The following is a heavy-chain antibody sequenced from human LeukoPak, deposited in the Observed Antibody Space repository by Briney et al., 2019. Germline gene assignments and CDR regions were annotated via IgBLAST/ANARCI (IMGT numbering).Heavy chain of an antibody. Sequence: PSETLSLTCAVYGGSFSGYYWSWIRQPPGKGLEWIGEINHSGSTNYNPSLKSRVTISVDTSKNRFSLKLSSVTAADTAVYYCARVEYCGGDCYSGYFDYWGQGTLVTVSS. V-gene: IGHV4-34*01. CDR2: INHSGST. CDR1: GGSFSGYY. CDR3: ARVEYCGGDCYSGYFDY. D-gene: IGHD2-21*02. J-gene: IGHJ4*02.